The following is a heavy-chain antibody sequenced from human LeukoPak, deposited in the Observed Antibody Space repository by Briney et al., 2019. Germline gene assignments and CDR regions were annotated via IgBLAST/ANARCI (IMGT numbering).Heavy chain of an antibody. Sequence: PGGSLRLSCAASGFTFSSYSRNWVRQAPGKGLEWVSYISSSSSTIYYADSVKGRFTISRDNAKNSLYLQMNSLRAEDTAVYYGASIYDHREGVDYWGQGTLVTVSS. CDR2: ISSSSSTI. J-gene: IGHJ4*02. V-gene: IGHV3-48*01. CDR1: GFTFSSYS. CDR3: ASIYDHREGVDY. D-gene: IGHD3-16*01.